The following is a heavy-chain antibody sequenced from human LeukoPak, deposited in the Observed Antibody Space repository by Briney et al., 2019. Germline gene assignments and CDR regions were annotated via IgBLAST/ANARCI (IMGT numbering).Heavy chain of an antibody. D-gene: IGHD2-21*01. CDR1: GGSFSGYY. Sequence: SETLSLTCAVYGGSFSGYYWSWIRQPPEKGLEWIGEINHSGSTNYNPSLKSRVTISVDTSKNQFSLKLSSVTAADTAVYYCARGVFLFYYYGMDVWGQGTTVTVSS. V-gene: IGHV4-34*01. J-gene: IGHJ6*02. CDR3: ARGVFLFYYYGMDV. CDR2: INHSGST.